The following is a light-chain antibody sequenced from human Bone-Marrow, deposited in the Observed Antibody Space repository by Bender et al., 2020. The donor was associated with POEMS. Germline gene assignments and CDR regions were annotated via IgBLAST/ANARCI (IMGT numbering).Light chain of an antibody. Sequence: QSVLTQPPSVSGTPGQRVIISCSGSSSNIGNNSVCWYQQLPGTAPKLLMYKTFDRPSGIPERFSASKSGTSASLAIDGLRADDEGDYYCQSFDSGLSGFVFGTGTKVTVL. V-gene: IGLV1-47*01. CDR1: SSNIGNNS. CDR3: QSFDSGLSGFV. CDR2: KTF. J-gene: IGLJ1*01.